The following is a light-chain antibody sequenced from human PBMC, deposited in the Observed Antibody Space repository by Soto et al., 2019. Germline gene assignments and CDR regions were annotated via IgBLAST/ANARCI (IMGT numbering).Light chain of an antibody. CDR2: DAS. Sequence: EIVLTQSPAILSLSPGERANLSCRASQSVSSFLAWYQQRPGQAPRLLIYDASNRATGIPAKFSGSGSGTDFTLTISTLEPEDCAVYYCQQRSNWPPTFGGGTKVEIK. V-gene: IGKV3-11*01. J-gene: IGKJ4*01. CDR3: QQRSNWPPT. CDR1: QSVSSF.